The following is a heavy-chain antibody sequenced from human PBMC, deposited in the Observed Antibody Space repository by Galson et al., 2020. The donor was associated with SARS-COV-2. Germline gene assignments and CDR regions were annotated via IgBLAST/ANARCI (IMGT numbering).Heavy chain of an antibody. CDR1: GFTFSSYG. CDR3: ARAKIAARPFAVYYYVGMDV. J-gene: IGHJ6*02. D-gene: IGHD6-6*01. Sequence: GESLKISCAASGFTFSSYGMHWVRQAPGKGLEWVAVICYDGSNKYYADSVRGRFTISREYTKNTLYLQMNSLRAEDTAVYYCARAKIAARPFAVYYYVGMDVWGQGTTVTVSS. V-gene: IGHV3-33*01. CDR2: ICYDGSNK.